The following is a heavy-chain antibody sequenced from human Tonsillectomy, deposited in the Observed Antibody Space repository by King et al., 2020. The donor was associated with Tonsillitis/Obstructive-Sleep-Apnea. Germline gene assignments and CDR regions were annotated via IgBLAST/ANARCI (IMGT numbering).Heavy chain of an antibody. CDR3: ASVGVIVVVPAAIWFDP. CDR2: ITSSGSTR. Sequence: VQLVESGGGLVKPGGSLRLSCAASGFTFSDYYMSWIRQAPGKGLEWVSYITSSGSTRYYADFVKGRFTMSRDNAKNSLYLQMHSLRAEDTAVYYCASVGVIVVVPAAIWFDPWGQGTLVTVSS. J-gene: IGHJ5*02. V-gene: IGHV3-11*01. D-gene: IGHD2-2*01. CDR1: GFTFSDYY.